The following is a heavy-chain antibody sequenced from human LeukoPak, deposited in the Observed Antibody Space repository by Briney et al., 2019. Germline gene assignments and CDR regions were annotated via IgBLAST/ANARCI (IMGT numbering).Heavy chain of an antibody. Sequence: GESLKISCKASGYIFGSYWIGWVRQMPGKGLEWMGIIYPGDSDTRYSPSFQGQVTISADKSISTAYLQWSSLKASDTAMYYCARRRGYSYPTGWFDPWGQGTLVTVSS. CDR1: GYIFGSYW. V-gene: IGHV5-51*01. CDR3: ARRRGYSYPTGWFDP. J-gene: IGHJ5*02. CDR2: IYPGDSDT. D-gene: IGHD5-18*01.